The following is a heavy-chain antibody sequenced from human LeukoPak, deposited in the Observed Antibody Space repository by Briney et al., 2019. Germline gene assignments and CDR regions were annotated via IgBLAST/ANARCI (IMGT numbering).Heavy chain of an antibody. V-gene: IGHV1-3*01. J-gene: IGHJ4*02. CDR1: GYTFTSYA. CDR2: INAGNGNT. D-gene: IGHD2-21*02. Sequence: ASVKVSCKASGYTFTSYAMHWVRQAPGQRLEWMGWINAGNGNTKYSQKFQGRVTITRDTSASTAYMELSSVRSEDTAVYYCARAPPIVVVTAINYWGQGTLVTVSS. CDR3: ARAPPIVVVTAINY.